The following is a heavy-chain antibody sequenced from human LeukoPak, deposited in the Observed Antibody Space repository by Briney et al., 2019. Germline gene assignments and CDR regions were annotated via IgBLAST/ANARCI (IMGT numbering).Heavy chain of an antibody. J-gene: IGHJ4*02. CDR3: AKGNDIGGYYYPHFDC. CDR1: GFTFSSYG. V-gene: IGHV3-30*18. D-gene: IGHD3-22*01. CDR2: ISSDGNNK. Sequence: AGGSLRLSCAASGFTFSSYGMHWVRQAPGKGLEWVAVISSDGNNKNYVDSVKGRFTFSRDNSKNTLYLQMNSLRAEDTAVYYCAKGNDIGGYYYPHFDCWGQGTLVTVSS.